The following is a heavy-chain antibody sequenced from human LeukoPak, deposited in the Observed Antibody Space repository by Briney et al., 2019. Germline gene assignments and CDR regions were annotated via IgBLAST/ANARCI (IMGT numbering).Heavy chain of an antibody. CDR1: GYSFTSYW. Sequence: GESLKISCQVSGYSFTSYWIAWVRQMPGKGLEWMGIIYPGDSNTRYSPSFQGQVTISADKSISTAYLQWSSLKASDTAVYYCARQRYGSGSYQNWGQGTLVTVSS. CDR2: IYPGDSNT. D-gene: IGHD3-10*01. CDR3: ARQRYGSGSYQN. J-gene: IGHJ4*02. V-gene: IGHV5-51*01.